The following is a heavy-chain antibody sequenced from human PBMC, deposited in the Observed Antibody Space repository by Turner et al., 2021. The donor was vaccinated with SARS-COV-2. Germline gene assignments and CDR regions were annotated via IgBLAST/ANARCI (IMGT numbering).Heavy chain of an antibody. D-gene: IGHD3-3*01. V-gene: IGHV3-30*18. CDR1: GFTFSSYG. J-gene: IGHJ4*02. CDR2: KSYDGSNK. Sequence: SGFTFSSYGMHWVRQAPGKGLEWGTVKSYDGSNKYCADSMKDRFTITRDNTKNTLYQKMNRRGEENTAVYYCAKDSNYDYWAGYYMYWGQGTLVTVSS. CDR3: AKDSNYDYWAGYYMY.